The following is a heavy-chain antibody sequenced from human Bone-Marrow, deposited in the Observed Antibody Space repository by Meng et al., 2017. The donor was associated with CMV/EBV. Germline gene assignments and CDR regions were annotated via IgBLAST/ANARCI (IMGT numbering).Heavy chain of an antibody. D-gene: IGHD2-2*01. V-gene: IGHV4-38-2*02. CDR1: GYSISSGYY. CDR3: ARDMKGATCYDY. J-gene: IGHJ4*02. Sequence: SETLSLTCTVSGYSISSGYYWGWIRQPPGKGLEWIGSIYHSGSTYYNPSLKSRVTISVDTSKNQFSLKLSSVTAADTAVYYCARDMKGATCYDYWGQGTLVNFSS. CDR2: IYHSGST.